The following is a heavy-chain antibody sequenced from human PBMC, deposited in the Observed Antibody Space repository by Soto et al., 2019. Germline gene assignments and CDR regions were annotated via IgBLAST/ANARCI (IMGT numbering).Heavy chain of an antibody. Sequence: EVQLVESGGGLVQPGGSLRLSCAASGFSFSNYWIHWVRQAPGKGLVWVSRIKTDGSSTDYAASVKGRFTISRENAKNTLYLQMNRLTAPDTDVYYCAKREGNTYGMFHWGQGTLVTVSS. CDR2: IKTDGSST. CDR3: AKREGNTYGMFH. J-gene: IGHJ4*02. D-gene: IGHD5-18*01. V-gene: IGHV3-74*01. CDR1: GFSFSNYW.